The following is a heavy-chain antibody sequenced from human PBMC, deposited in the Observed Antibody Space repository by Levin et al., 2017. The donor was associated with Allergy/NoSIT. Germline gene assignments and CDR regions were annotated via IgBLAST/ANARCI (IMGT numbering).Heavy chain of an antibody. CDR3: ARWRSFAPSLDSDAMDV. CDR2: INHTGST. D-gene: IGHD2-21*01. CDR1: GGSFRDNY. V-gene: IGHV4-34*01. Sequence: SETLSLTCAVYGGSFRDNYWSWIRQPPGKGLEWIGEINHTGSTHYNPSLKSRVTISIDTSKNQLSLKLTSVTAADTAVYFCARWRSFAPSLDSDAMDVWGQGTTVTVSS. J-gene: IGHJ6*02.